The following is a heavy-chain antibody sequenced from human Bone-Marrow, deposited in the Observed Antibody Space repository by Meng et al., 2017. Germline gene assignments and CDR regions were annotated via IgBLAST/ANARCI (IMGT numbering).Heavy chain of an antibody. D-gene: IGHD6-19*01. V-gene: IGHV3-20*01. Sequence: GESLKISCAASGFTFDDYGMSWVRQAPGKGLEGVSGINWNGGSTGYADSVKGRFTISRDNAKNSLYLQMNSLRAEDTALYHCARNYGRAVAGPFQHWGQGTLVTVSS. CDR2: INWNGGST. CDR3: ARNYGRAVAGPFQH. J-gene: IGHJ1*01. CDR1: GFTFDDYG.